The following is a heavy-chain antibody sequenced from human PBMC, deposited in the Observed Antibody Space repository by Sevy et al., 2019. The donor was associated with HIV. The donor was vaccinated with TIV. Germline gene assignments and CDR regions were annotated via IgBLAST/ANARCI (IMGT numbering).Heavy chain of an antibody. Sequence: ASVKVSCKASGYTFTGYYMHWVRQAPGQGLEWMGWINPNSGGTNYAQKFQGWVTMTRDTSISTAYMELSRLRSGDTAVYYCARGILRWFGEKNGYYMDDWGKGTTVTVSS. D-gene: IGHD3-10*01. CDR1: GYTFTGYY. CDR2: INPNSGGT. V-gene: IGHV1-2*04. CDR3: ARGILRWFGEKNGYYMDD. J-gene: IGHJ6*03.